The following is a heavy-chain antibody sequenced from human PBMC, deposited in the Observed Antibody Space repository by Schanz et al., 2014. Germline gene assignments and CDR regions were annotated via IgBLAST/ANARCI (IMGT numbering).Heavy chain of an antibody. V-gene: IGHV1-46*03. CDR2: INPSGGST. CDR1: GYTFTSDS. J-gene: IGHJ4*02. CDR3: ARDGVDAAAGGNY. Sequence: QVQLVQSGAEVKKPGASVKVSCKASGYTFTSDSMHWVRQAPGQGLEWMGMINPSGGSTTYAQKFQGRVTMTTDTSTGTAYMELRSLRSDDTAVYYCARDGVDAAAGGNYWGQGTLVAVSS. D-gene: IGHD6-13*01.